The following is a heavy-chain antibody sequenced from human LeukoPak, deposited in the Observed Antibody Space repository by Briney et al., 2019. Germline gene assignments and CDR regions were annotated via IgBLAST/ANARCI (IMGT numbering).Heavy chain of an antibody. CDR2: IKQDGSEK. V-gene: IGHV3-7*01. Sequence: GGSVRHSCAASGFTFSSYWMTWIRQTPGKGLEWVANIKQDGSEKYYVDSVKGRFTISRDNAKNSLYLQMNSLRAEDTAVYYCARDTGGGYSCYDCWGQGTLVTVSS. J-gene: IGHJ4*02. CDR1: GFTFSSYW. CDR3: ARDTGGGYSCYDC. D-gene: IGHD5-18*01.